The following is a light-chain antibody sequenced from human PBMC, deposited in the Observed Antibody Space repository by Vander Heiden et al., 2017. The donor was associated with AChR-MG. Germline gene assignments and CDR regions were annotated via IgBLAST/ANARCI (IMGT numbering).Light chain of an antibody. CDR1: QTISRY. V-gene: IGKV1-39*01. CDR2: AAS. CDR3: QQNVSTPIT. J-gene: IGKJ5*01. Sequence: LQMTQSPSSLSASVGHRVTITCRANQTISRYLNWYQQKPGKAPNLVIYAASSMQSGVPSRFSGSGSGTDFTLTISSLQPEDFATYSCQQNVSTPITFGQGTQLEIK.